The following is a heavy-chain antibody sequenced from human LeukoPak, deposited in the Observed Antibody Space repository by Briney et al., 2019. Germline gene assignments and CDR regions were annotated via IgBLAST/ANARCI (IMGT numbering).Heavy chain of an antibody. J-gene: IGHJ4*02. CDR3: ARDLGSSWSIDC. CDR1: GFTFSSYS. Sequence: GGSLRLSCAASGFTFSSYSMNWVRQAPGKGLEWVSSISSSSSYIYYADSVKGRFTISRDNAKNSLYLQMNSLRAEDTAVYYCARDLGSSWSIDCWGQGTLVTVSS. V-gene: IGHV3-21*01. D-gene: IGHD6-13*01. CDR2: ISSSSSYI.